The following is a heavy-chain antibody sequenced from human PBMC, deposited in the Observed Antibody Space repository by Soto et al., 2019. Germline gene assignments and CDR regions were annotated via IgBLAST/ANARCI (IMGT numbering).Heavy chain of an antibody. Sequence: TLSLTCAVSRGSISSSNCWSWVRQPPGKGLEWIGEIYHSGSTNYNPSLKSRVTISVDKSKNQFSLKLSSVTAADTAVYYCARALFALVPAVNAWFDPWGQGTLVTVSS. V-gene: IGHV4-4*02. CDR3: ARALFALVPAVNAWFDP. J-gene: IGHJ5*02. CDR2: IYHSGST. D-gene: IGHD2-2*01. CDR1: RGSISSSNC.